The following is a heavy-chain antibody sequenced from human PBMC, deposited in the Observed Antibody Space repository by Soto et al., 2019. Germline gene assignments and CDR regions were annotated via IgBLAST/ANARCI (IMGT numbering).Heavy chain of an antibody. Sequence: EVQLLESGGGLVQPGGSLRLSCVVSGFTFCSYAMSWVRQSPEKGPEWVAILGGNGFTTYYADSVKDRFTISGDKSKSTLFLQMNSLRADDTGVYYCAKALRHSLNFFYYMDVWGRGTSVTVSS. CDR1: GFTFCSYA. D-gene: IGHD5-18*01. CDR2: LGGNGFTT. CDR3: AKALRHSLNFFYYMDV. V-gene: IGHV3-23*01. J-gene: IGHJ6*03.